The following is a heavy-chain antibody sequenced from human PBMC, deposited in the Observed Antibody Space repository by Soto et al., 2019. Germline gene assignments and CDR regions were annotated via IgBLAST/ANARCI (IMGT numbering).Heavy chain of an antibody. Sequence: GGSLRLSCAASGFTFSDYYMSWIRQAPGKGLEWVSYISSSSSHTNYADSVKGRFTISRDNAKNSLYLQMNSLRADDTAVYYCARDDSSGYCDYWGQGALVTVSS. CDR1: GFTFSDYY. CDR2: ISSSSSHT. J-gene: IGHJ4*02. CDR3: ARDDSSGYCDY. D-gene: IGHD3-22*01. V-gene: IGHV3-11*06.